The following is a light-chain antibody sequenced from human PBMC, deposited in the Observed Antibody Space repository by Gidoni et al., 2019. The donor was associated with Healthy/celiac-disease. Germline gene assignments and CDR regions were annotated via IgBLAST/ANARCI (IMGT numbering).Light chain of an antibody. CDR1: QSVSSY. V-gene: IGKV3-11*01. J-gene: IGKJ2*01. CDR3: QQRSNWPPYT. Sequence: DIVLTQSPATLSLSPGERATLSCRASQSVSSYLAWYQQKPGQAPRLLIYDAANRATGIPARFSGSGSGTDFTLTISSREHEDVAVYYCQQRSNWPPYTFGQGTKLEIK. CDR2: DAA.